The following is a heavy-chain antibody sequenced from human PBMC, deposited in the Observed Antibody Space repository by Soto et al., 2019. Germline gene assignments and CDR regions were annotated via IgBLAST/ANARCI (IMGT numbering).Heavy chain of an antibody. D-gene: IGHD6-19*01. J-gene: IGHJ6*02. CDR1: GGSISSSDYY. CDR3: AHGGWYYYYGMDV. V-gene: IGHV4-61*08. Sequence: SETLSLTCTVSGGSISSSDYYWSWIRQPPGKGLEWIGYIYYSGSTNYNPSLKSRVTISVDTSKNQFSLKLSSVTAADTAVYYCAHGGWYYYYGMDVWGQGTTVTVSS. CDR2: IYYSGST.